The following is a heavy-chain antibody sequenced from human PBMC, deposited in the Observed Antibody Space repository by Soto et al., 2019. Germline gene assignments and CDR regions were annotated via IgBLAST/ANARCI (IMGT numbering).Heavy chain of an antibody. V-gene: IGHV4-4*07. CDR1: GGSISSYY. CDR3: ARDRGGTMVRGVIKVYYYGMDV. D-gene: IGHD3-10*01. Sequence: KASETLSLTCTVSGGSISSYYWSWIRQPAGKGLEWIGRIYTSGSTNYNPSLKSRVTMSVDTSKNQFSLKLSSVTAADTAVYYCARDRGGTMVRGVIKVYYYGMDVWGQGTTVTVSS. CDR2: IYTSGST. J-gene: IGHJ6*02.